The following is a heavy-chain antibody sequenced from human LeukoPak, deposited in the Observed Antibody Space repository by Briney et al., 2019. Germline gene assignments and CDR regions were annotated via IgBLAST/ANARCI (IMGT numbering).Heavy chain of an antibody. CDR3: AKGTYYYDSSGYSHGANFDY. CDR2: IYPGDSDT. Sequence: GESLKISCKGSGYSFTSYWIGWVRQMPGKGLEWMGIIYPGDSDTRYSPSFQGQVTISADKSISTAYLQWSSLKASDTAMYYCAKGTYYYDSSGYSHGANFDYWGQGTLVNVSS. CDR1: GYSFTSYW. D-gene: IGHD3-22*01. J-gene: IGHJ4*02. V-gene: IGHV5-51*01.